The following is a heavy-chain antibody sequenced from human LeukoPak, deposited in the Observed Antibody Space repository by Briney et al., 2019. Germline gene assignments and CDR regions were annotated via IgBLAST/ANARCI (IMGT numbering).Heavy chain of an antibody. CDR2: VWHSGST. V-gene: IGHV4-4*02. CDR1: GGSIISSNW. D-gene: IGHD3-22*01. J-gene: IGHJ4*02. Sequence: KSSETLSLTCAVSGGSIISSNWWTLVRQPPGKGLEWIGEVWHSGSTNYNPSLKSRVTMSVDKSKNQFSLKLSSVTAADTAVYYCARKDDTSTYCFHYWGQGTLVTVSS. CDR3: ARKDDTSTYCFHY.